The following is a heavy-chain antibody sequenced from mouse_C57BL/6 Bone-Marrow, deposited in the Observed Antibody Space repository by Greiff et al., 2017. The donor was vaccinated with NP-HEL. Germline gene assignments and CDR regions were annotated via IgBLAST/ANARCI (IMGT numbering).Heavy chain of an antibody. Sequence: EVMLVESGGGLVKPGGSLKLSCAASGFTFSSYAMSWFRQTPEQRLEWVATISDGGSYTYYPDNVKGRFTISRDNAKNNLYLQMSQLKSEDTAMYYCARETAQALWFAYWGQGTLVTVSA. D-gene: IGHD3-2*02. V-gene: IGHV5-4*01. J-gene: IGHJ3*01. CDR3: ARETAQALWFAY. CDR2: ISDGGSYT. CDR1: GFTFSSYA.